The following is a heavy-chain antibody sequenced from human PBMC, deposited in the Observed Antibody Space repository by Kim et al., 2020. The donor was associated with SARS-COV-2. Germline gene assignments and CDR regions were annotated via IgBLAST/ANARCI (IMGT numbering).Heavy chain of an antibody. J-gene: IGHJ4*02. CDR3: TRGGYSGYDLYY. Sequence: YAAPVKGRFTSSRDDSKSIAYLQMNSLKTEDTAVYYCTRGGYSGYDLYYWGQGTLVTVSS. V-gene: IGHV3-49*02. D-gene: IGHD5-12*01.